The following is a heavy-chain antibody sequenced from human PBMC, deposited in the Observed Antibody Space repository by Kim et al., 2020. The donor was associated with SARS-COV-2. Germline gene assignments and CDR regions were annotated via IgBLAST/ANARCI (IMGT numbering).Heavy chain of an antibody. J-gene: IGHJ2*01. V-gene: IGHV3-49*04. CDR3: TRGPFGDYAYWYFDL. Sequence: GGSLRLSCTASGFTFGDYAMSWVRQAPGKGLEWVGFIRSKAYGGTTEYAASVKGRFTISRDDSKSIAYLQMNSLKTEDTAVYYCTRGPFGDYAYWYFDLWGRGTLVTVSS. D-gene: IGHD4-17*01. CDR2: IRSKAYGGTT. CDR1: GFTFGDYA.